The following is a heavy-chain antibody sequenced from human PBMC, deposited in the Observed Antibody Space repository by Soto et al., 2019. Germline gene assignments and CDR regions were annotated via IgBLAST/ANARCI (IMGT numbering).Heavy chain of an antibody. Sequence: EVQLVEAGGGSVQSGRSLRLSCVASGFRFGDYAMHWVRQIPGKGLEWVSGIDWNSGTLGYADSVKGRFTISRDNARNSLYLEMNGLRPEDTALYHCARDISPYSAYDHYFEHWGQGTQVTVSS. J-gene: IGHJ4*02. V-gene: IGHV3-9*01. CDR3: ARDISPYSAYDHYFEH. D-gene: IGHD5-12*01. CDR2: IDWNSGTL. CDR1: GFRFGDYA.